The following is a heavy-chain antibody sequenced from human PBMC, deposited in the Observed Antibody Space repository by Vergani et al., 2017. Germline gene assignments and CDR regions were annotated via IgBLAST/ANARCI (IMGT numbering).Heavy chain of an antibody. V-gene: IGHV5-51*01. Sequence: VQLVPSGAQVKKPGESLKISCKGSGFSFSTYWIGWVRQMPGKGLAWMGLIFPGDSQIRRSLFFQGRVTISADKSIRTAYLQWYSLQASDTAMYYCARQQYYYESSGYHGNFDYWGQGTLVTVSS. CDR2: IFPGDSQI. CDR1: GFSFSTYW. CDR3: ARQQYYYESSGYHGNFDY. D-gene: IGHD3-22*01. J-gene: IGHJ4*02.